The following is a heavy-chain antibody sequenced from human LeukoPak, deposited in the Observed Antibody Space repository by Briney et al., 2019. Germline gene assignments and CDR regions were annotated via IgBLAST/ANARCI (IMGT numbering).Heavy chain of an antibody. V-gene: IGHV3-11*01. Sequence: PGGSLRDSCAASRFTLSDYYMSWVRPAPGTGLERVSYRNHRGSTIYTADSLRGGFAISMENAQNSRYLQMNGLRAEDTAVYYCARRRDFIDYWGQGTLVTVSS. CDR1: RFTLSDYY. CDR3: ARRRDFIDY. D-gene: IGHD3/OR15-3a*01. CDR2: RNHRGSTI. J-gene: IGHJ4*02.